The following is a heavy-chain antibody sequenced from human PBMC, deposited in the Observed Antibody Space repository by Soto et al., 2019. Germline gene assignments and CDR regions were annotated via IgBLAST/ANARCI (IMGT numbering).Heavy chain of an antibody. V-gene: IGHV3-13*01. CDR1: GFTFSSYD. J-gene: IGHJ4*02. CDR3: AKDAPHSSSWSYFDY. Sequence: GGSLRLSCAASGFTFSSYDMHWVRQATGKGLEWVSAIGTAGDTYYPGSVKGRFTISRDNSKNTLYLQMNSLRAEDTAVYYCAKDAPHSSSWSYFDYWGQGTLVTVSS. D-gene: IGHD6-13*01. CDR2: IGTAGDT.